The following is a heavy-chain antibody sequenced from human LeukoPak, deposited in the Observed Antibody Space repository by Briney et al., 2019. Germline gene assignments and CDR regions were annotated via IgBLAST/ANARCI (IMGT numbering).Heavy chain of an antibody. Sequence: KASETLSLTCTVSGGSISSYYWSWIRQPPGKGLEWIGYIYYSGSTNYNPSLKSRVTISVDTSKNQFSLRLSSVTAADTAVYYCARAGAWFGGVHYYMDAWGTGTAVTIPS. D-gene: IGHD3-10*01. CDR3: ARAGAWFGGVHYYMDA. CDR1: GGSISSYY. V-gene: IGHV4-59*08. J-gene: IGHJ6*03. CDR2: IYYSGST.